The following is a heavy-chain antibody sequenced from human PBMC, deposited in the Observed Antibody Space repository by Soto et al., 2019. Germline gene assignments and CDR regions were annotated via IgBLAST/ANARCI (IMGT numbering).Heavy chain of an antibody. CDR1: GGPLGAFV. V-gene: IGHV1-69*01. J-gene: IGHJ5*02. Sequence: QVQLWQLGLGGRRPGSWGRFSARLPGGPLGAFVFAGVGRPLGQGFGWLGGFIPIFGTANYAQKFQGRVTITADESTSTAYMELSSLRSEDTAVYYCARRPITMVRGSSTDNWFDPWGQGTLVTVSS. D-gene: IGHD3-10*01. CDR3: ARRPITMVRGSSTDNWFDP. CDR2: FIPIFGTA.